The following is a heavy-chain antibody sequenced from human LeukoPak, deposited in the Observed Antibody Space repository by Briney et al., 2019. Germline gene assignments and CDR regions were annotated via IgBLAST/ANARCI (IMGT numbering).Heavy chain of an antibody. Sequence: GASVKVSCKASGYTFTGYYMHWVRQATGQGLEWMGWMNPNSGNTGYAQKFQGRVTMTRNTSISTAYMEVSSLRSEDTAVYYCARGGSTRSYYYGLDVWGQGTTVTVSS. V-gene: IGHV1-8*02. J-gene: IGHJ6*02. CDR1: GYTFTGYY. CDR3: ARGGSTRSYYYGLDV. CDR2: MNPNSGNT.